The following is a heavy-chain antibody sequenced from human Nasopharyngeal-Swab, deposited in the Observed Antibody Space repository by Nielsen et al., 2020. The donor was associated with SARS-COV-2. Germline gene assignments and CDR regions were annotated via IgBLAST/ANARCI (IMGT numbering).Heavy chain of an antibody. CDR2: INEDGSET. CDR1: GFTYW. V-gene: IGHV3-7*04. D-gene: IGHD2-21*02. CDR3: ARESVVTGMDDATDI. Sequence: GESLKISCATSGFTYWMSWVRQAPGKGLEGVASINEDGSETYYEDSVKGRFTISRDDAKNSVYLQMNSLRAEDTAVYYCARESVVTGMDDATDIWGQGTMVTVSS. J-gene: IGHJ3*02.